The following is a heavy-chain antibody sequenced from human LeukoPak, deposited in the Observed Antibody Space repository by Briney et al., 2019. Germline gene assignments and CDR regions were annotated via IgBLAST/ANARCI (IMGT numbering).Heavy chain of an antibody. CDR3: ATQGRVVPGWFDP. CDR1: GYTFTTYG. V-gene: IGHV1-18*01. D-gene: IGHD2-15*01. J-gene: IGHJ5*02. CDR2: ISAYNGNT. Sequence: ASVKVSCKTSGYTFTTYGISWVRQAPGQGLEWMGWISAYNGNTNYAQKFQGRVTMTTDTSTNTAYMELRSLRSDDTAVYYCATQGRVVPGWFDPWGQGTLVTVSS.